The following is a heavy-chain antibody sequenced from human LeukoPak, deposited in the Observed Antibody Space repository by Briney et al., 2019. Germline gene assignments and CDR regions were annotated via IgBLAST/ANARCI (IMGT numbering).Heavy chain of an antibody. V-gene: IGHV1-18*01. CDR1: GYTFTSYG. Sequence: ASVKVSCKASGYTFTSYGISWVRQAPGQGLEWMGWISAYNGNTNYAQKLQGRVTMTTGTSTSTAYTELRSLRSDDTAVYYCARDRGIAVAGTGDAFDIWGQGTMVTVSS. J-gene: IGHJ3*02. CDR2: ISAYNGNT. CDR3: ARDRGIAVAGTGDAFDI. D-gene: IGHD6-19*01.